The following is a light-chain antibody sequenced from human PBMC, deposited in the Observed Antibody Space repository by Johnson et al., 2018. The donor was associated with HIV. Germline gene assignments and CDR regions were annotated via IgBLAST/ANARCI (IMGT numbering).Light chain of an antibody. CDR2: ESN. Sequence: QSVLTQPPSVSAAPGQKVTISCSGSSSNIGNNDVSWYQHLPGTAPKLLIYESNKRPSGIPDRFSGSESGTSATLGITGLQTGDEADYYCATWDTSLSAGGVFGTGTKVTVL. V-gene: IGLV1-51*02. CDR1: SSNIGNND. J-gene: IGLJ1*01. CDR3: ATWDTSLSAGGV.